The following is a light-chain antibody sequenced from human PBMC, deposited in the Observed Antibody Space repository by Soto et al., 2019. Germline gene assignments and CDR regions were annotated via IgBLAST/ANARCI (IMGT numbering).Light chain of an antibody. V-gene: IGLV3-1*01. J-gene: IGLJ2*01. CDR3: QAWDSSTVV. CDR1: KLGNKY. CDR2: HDT. Sequence: SYELTQPPSVSVSPGQTASITCSGHKLGNKYACWYQQKPGQSPVLLIYHDTKRPSGIPERFSGSNSGNTATLTISGTQAMDEADYYCQAWDSSTVVFGGGTKLAVL.